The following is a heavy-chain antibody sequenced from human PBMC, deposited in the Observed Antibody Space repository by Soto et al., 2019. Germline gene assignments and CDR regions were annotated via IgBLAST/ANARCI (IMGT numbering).Heavy chain of an antibody. CDR1: GCGCSNAW. J-gene: IGHJ4*02. D-gene: IGHD4-17*01. CDR2: IKSKTDGGTT. Sequence: VGSRRRSCSSCGCGCSNAWMSGLRQAPVKGLEWVGRIKSKTDGGTTDYAAPVKGRFTISRDDSKNTLYLQMNSLKTEDTAVYSCTTDPPGLLYGDHGGFDYCGQRPLVTVSS. V-gene: IGHV3-15*01. CDR3: TTDPPGLLYGDHGGFDY.